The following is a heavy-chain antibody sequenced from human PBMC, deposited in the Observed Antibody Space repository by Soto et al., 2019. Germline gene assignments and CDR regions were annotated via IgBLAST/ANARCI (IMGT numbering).Heavy chain of an antibody. CDR2: INPNSGGT. CDR1: GYTFTGYY. V-gene: IGHV1-2*04. D-gene: IGHD3-22*01. J-gene: IGHJ6*02. CDR3: AIRKSSGYYYGMDV. Sequence: QVQLVQSGAEVKKPGASVKVSCKASGYTFTGYYMHWVRQAPGQGLEWMGWINPNSGGTNYAQKLQGWVTMTRDTSVSTAYMALSRLRSDDTAVYYCAIRKSSGYYYGMDVWGQGTTVTVSS.